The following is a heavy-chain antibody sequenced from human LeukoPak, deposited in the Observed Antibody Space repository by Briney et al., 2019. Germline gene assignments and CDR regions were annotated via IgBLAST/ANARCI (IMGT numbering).Heavy chain of an antibody. D-gene: IGHD3-22*01. J-gene: IGHJ4*02. V-gene: IGHV3-30*18. CDR3: AKDLDSSGYSY. CDR1: GFSFSSYG. CDR2: ISSGESSK. Sequence: GGSLRLSCAASGFSFSSYGMHWVRQAPGKGLEWVAVISSGESSKQYPNSVNRQFPISRHNSKTTVYLQIDSLRAEDMVVYYCAKDLDSSGYSYWGQGALVTVSS.